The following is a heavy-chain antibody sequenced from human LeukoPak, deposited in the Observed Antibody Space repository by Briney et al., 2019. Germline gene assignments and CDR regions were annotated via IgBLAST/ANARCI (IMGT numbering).Heavy chain of an antibody. CDR1: GFTFSSYA. CDR2: IFGSGSNT. V-gene: IGHV3-23*01. CDR3: AKEIAVSGQGVFDY. Sequence: GSLRLSCAASGFTFSSYAMGWVRQSPGKGLEWVSAIFGSGSNTFYADSVKGRFTISRDNPTNTLFLQMNSLRAEDTAVYFCAKEIAVSGQGVFDYWGQGTLVTVSS. D-gene: IGHD6-19*01. J-gene: IGHJ4*02.